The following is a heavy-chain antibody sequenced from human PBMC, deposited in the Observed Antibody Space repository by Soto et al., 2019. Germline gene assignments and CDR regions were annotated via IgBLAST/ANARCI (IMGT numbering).Heavy chain of an antibody. Sequence: PGESLKISCRGSGYNFGGYWITWVRQKPGKGLEWMGRINPSDSQTYYSASCRGHVTISATKSITTVFLQWSSLRASDTAMYYCARQIYDSDTGPNFQYYFDSWGQGTPVTVSS. V-gene: IGHV5-10-1*01. D-gene: IGHD3-22*01. J-gene: IGHJ4*02. CDR2: INPSDSQT. CDR3: ARQIYDSDTGPNFQYYFDS. CDR1: GYNFGGYW.